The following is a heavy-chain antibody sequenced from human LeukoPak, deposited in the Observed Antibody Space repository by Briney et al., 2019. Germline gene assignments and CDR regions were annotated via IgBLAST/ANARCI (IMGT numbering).Heavy chain of an antibody. Sequence: ASVKVSCKASGYTFTSYDISWVRQATGQGLEWMGWMNPNSGNTGYAQKFQGRVTMTRNTSISTAYMELSSLRSEDTAVYYCARVGYGYSYGRNDAFDIWGQGTMVTVSS. V-gene: IGHV1-8*01. J-gene: IGHJ3*02. CDR1: GYTFTSYD. CDR3: ARVGYGYSYGRNDAFDI. CDR2: MNPNSGNT. D-gene: IGHD5-18*01.